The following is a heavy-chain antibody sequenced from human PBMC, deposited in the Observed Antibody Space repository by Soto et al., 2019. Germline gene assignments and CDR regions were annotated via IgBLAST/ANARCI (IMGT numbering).Heavy chain of an antibody. V-gene: IGHV4-34*01. CDR2: INNFGTT. CDR1: GESFNHFY. CDR3: ARPVTYFDGLTGKAPHYDAFDI. Sequence: SETLSLTCAVYGESFNHFYWTWIRQSPEKGLEWIGEINNFGTTNYNPSLQSRLTLSVDTSKNQFSLRLTSVTAADTAVYYCARPVTYFDGLTGKAPHYDAFDIWGHGIMVTVSS. J-gene: IGHJ3*02. D-gene: IGHD3-9*01.